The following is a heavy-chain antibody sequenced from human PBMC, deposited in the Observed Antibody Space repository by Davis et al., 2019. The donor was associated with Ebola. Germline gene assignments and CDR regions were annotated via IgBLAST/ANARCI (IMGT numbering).Heavy chain of an antibody. V-gene: IGHV3-33*01. CDR3: ARDITMVRGFPDY. Sequence: PGGSLRLSCAASGLTFSSYGMHWVRQAPGKGLEWVAVIWYDGSNKYYADSVKGRFTISRDNSKNTLYLQMNSLRAEDTAVYYCARDITMVRGFPDYWGQGTLVTVSS. CDR1: GLTFSSYG. D-gene: IGHD3-10*01. J-gene: IGHJ4*02. CDR2: IWYDGSNK.